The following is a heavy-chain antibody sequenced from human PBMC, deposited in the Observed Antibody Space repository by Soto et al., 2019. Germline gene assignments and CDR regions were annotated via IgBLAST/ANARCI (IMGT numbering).Heavy chain of an antibody. Sequence: PGGSLRLSCAASGFTFSSYWMSWVRQAPGKGLEWVANIKQDGSEKYYVDSVKGRFTISRDNAKNSLYLQMNSLRAEDTAVYYCARDLKQWLARPSYWGQGTLVTVSS. CDR1: GFTFSSYW. CDR3: ARDLKQWLARPSY. D-gene: IGHD6-19*01. J-gene: IGHJ4*02. V-gene: IGHV3-7*01. CDR2: IKQDGSEK.